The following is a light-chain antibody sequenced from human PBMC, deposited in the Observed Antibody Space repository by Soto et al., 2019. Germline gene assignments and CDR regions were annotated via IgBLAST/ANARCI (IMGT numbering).Light chain of an antibody. CDR3: QSYENRLSGAYLV. CDR1: SSDIGAGYR. CDR2: DNT. V-gene: IGLV1-40*01. J-gene: IGLJ2*01. Sequence: QSVLTQPPSVSGAPGERVTISCTGSSSDIGAGYRVRWYQQVPGTAPKLLIYDNTNRPSGVSVRFSGSKSGTSASLAISGLQAEDEADYYCQSYENRLSGAYLVLGGGTKLTVL.